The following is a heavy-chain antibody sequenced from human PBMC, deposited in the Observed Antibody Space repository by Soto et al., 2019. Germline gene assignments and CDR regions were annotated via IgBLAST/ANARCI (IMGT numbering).Heavy chain of an antibody. D-gene: IGHD3-3*01. CDR1: GYSFTSYW. V-gene: IGHV5-51*01. CDR2: IYPGDSDT. CDR3: ARPQDRRVRVLEQSEAFAR. J-gene: IGHJ3*01. Sequence: VESLTLSCNGSGYSFTSYWIGWLRQMPGKGLEWMGIIYPGDSDTRYSPSFQGQVTISADKSISTAYLQWSSLKASDTAMYYCARPQDRRVRVLEQSEAFARWGKRTMVTVS.